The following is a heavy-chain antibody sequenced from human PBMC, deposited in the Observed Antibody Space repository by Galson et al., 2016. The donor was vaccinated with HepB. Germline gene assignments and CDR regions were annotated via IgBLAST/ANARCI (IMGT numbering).Heavy chain of an antibody. J-gene: IGHJ6*02. CDR2: IIRIFGTT. CDR3: ARPQSPYCSSTNCFYYGMDL. CDR1: GGTFSRYA. V-gene: IGHV1-69*13. D-gene: IGHD2-2*01. Sequence: SVKVSCKASGGTFSRYAISWVRQAPGQGLEWMGGIIRIFGTTNYAQKFQGRVTITADESTSTAYMELSSLRSEDTAVYYCARPQSPYCSSTNCFYYGMDLWGQGTTVTVSS.